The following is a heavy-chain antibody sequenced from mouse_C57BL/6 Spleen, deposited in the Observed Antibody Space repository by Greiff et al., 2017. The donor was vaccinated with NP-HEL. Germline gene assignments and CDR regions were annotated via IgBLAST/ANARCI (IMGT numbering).Heavy chain of an antibody. CDR2: ISYDGSN. CDR3: ARGPLYYAMDY. Sequence: EVQRVESGPGLVKPSQSLSLTCSVTGYSITSGYYWNWIRQFPGNKLEWMGYISYDGSNNYNPSLKNRISITRDTSKNQFFLKLNSVTTEDTATYYCARGPLYYAMDYWGQGTSVTVSS. D-gene: IGHD6-1*01. J-gene: IGHJ4*01. V-gene: IGHV3-6*01. CDR1: GYSITSGYY.